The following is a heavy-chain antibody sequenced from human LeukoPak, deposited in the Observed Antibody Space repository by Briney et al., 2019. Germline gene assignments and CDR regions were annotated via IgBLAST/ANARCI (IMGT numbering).Heavy chain of an antibody. Sequence: GGSLRLSCAASGFTFSSYSMNWVRQAPGKGLEWVSSISSSSSYIYYADSVKGRFTISRDNAKSSLYLQMNSLRAEDTAVYYCARDLPYGDWYFDLWGRGTLVTVSS. CDR2: ISSSSSYI. J-gene: IGHJ2*01. CDR3: ARDLPYGDWYFDL. CDR1: GFTFSSYS. D-gene: IGHD4-17*01. V-gene: IGHV3-21*01.